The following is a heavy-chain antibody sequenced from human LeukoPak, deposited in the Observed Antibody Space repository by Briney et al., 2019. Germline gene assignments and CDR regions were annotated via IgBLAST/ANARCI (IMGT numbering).Heavy chain of an antibody. CDR2: IYYGGST. CDR1: GGSISSYY. Sequence: SGTLSLTCTVSGGSISSYYWSWIREPLGKGLEWSGYIYYGGSTNYNPSLKSRVTISVDTSKNQLSLKLSSVTAADTAVYYCARVLGYCSSTSCYGGPDYYGMDVWGKGTTVTVSS. D-gene: IGHD2-2*01. CDR3: ARVLGYCSSTSCYGGPDYYGMDV. J-gene: IGHJ6*04. V-gene: IGHV4-59*01.